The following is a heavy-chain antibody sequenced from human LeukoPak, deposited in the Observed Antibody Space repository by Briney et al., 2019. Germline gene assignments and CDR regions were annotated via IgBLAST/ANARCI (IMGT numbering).Heavy chain of an antibody. J-gene: IGHJ4*02. CDR2: IDSSSSTV. D-gene: IGHD6-13*01. V-gene: IGHV3-48*02. Sequence: PGGSLRLSCAASGFTFSSYSMNWVRQAPGKGLEWVSYIDSSSSTVLYADSVKGRFTISRDNAKNSLYLQMNSLRDEDTAVYYCATDGGIAAAAAAYYFDYWGQGILVAVSS. CDR3: ATDGGIAAAAAAYYFDY. CDR1: GFTFSSYS.